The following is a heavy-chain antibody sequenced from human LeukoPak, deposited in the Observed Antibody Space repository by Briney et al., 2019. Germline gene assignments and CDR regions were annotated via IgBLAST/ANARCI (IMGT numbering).Heavy chain of an antibody. CDR1: GYTFTSYY. Sequence: GASVKVSCKASGYTFTSYYMHWVRQAPGQGLEWMGIINPSGGSTSYAQKFQGRVTMTRDMSTSTVYMELSSLRAEDTAVYYCARVRQQLVRLLGRDTTYYYYYYMDVWGKGTTVTVSS. J-gene: IGHJ6*03. CDR2: INPSGGST. D-gene: IGHD6-13*01. CDR3: ARVRQQLVRLLGRDTTYYYYYYMDV. V-gene: IGHV1-46*01.